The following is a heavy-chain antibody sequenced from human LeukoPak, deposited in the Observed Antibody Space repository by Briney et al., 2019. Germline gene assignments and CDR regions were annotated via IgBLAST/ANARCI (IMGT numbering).Heavy chain of an antibody. J-gene: IGHJ4*02. D-gene: IGHD1-26*01. V-gene: IGHV4-61*02. Sequence: PSETLTLTCTVSGGSISSGSYYWSWIRQPAGKGLEWIGRIYTSGSTNYNPSLKSRVTISVDTSKNQFSLKLSSVTAADTAVYYCASPGRSGSYYALGYWGQGTLVTVSS. CDR1: GGSISSGSYY. CDR2: IYTSGST. CDR3: ASPGRSGSYYALGY.